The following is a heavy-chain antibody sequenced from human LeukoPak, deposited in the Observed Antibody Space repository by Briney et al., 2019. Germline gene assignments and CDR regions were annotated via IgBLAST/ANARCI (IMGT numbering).Heavy chain of an antibody. CDR1: GGTFSSYA. D-gene: IGHD3-10*01. J-gene: IGHJ6*03. CDR3: ARGYNSGSNNYFYYYMDV. Sequence: ASVKVSCKASGGTFSSYAISWVRQAPGQGLEWLGGIVPVFGSVDYAQKFQGRVTITADESTSTAYMELSSLRSEDTAVYYCARGYNSGSNNYFYYYMDVWGIGTTVTISS. CDR2: IVPVFGSV. V-gene: IGHV1-69*13.